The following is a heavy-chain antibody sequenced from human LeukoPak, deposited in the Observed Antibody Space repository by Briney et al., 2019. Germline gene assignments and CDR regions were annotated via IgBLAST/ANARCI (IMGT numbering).Heavy chain of an antibody. CDR2: ISSPGTTL. D-gene: IGHD5-18*01. CDR1: GFRFSDYY. Sequence: GGSLRLSCAASGFRFSDYYMTWIRQAPRKGPEWVADISSPGTTLYYVDSVKGRFTISRDNAKNSMYLQMNSLRAEDTAVYYCASGIQPRLSWFFDLWGRGTQVIVSS. V-gene: IGHV3-11*01. J-gene: IGHJ2*01. CDR3: ASGIQPRLSWFFDL.